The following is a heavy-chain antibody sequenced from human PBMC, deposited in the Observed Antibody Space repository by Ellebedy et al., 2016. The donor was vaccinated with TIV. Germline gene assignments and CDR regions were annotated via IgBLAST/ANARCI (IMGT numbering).Heavy chain of an antibody. CDR3: ARFMVTTSRYYNYGMDV. J-gene: IGHJ6*02. Sequence: GESLKISCAASGFTFSSYNMNWVRQAPGKGLEWVSSISTSSSYISYAESVKGRFTISRDNAKSSLSLQMNSLRAEDTAVYYCARFMVTTSRYYNYGMDVWGQGTTVTVSS. CDR2: ISTSSSYI. D-gene: IGHD5-18*01. CDR1: GFTFSSYN. V-gene: IGHV3-21*06.